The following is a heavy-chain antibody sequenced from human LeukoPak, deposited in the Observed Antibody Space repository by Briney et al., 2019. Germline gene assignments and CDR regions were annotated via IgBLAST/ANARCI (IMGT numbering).Heavy chain of an antibody. CDR3: AKGGYYRGPYYYMDV. CDR2: ISGSGGST. Sequence: GGSLRLSCAASGFTFSSYAMSCVRQAPGKGLEWVSAISGSGGSTYYADSVKGRFTISRDNSKSTLYLQMNSLRAEDTAVYYCAKGGYYRGPYYYMDVWGKGTTVTVSS. J-gene: IGHJ6*03. CDR1: GFTFSSYA. V-gene: IGHV3-23*01. D-gene: IGHD3-22*01.